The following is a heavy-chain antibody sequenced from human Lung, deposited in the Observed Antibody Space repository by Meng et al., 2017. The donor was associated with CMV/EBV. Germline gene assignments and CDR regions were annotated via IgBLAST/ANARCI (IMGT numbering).Heavy chain of an antibody. CDR3: ARAWYYDFLAEKGNNWFDP. J-gene: IGHJ5*02. D-gene: IGHD3-3*01. CDR2: INHSGST. V-gene: IGHV4-34*01. CDR1: GGSFSGYY. Sequence: SXTXSLXXAVYGGSFSGYYWSWIRQPPGKGLEWIGEINHSGSTNYNPSLKSRVTISVDTSKNQFSLKLSSVTAADTAVYYCARAWYYDFLAEKGNNWFDPXGQGXLLTVSS.